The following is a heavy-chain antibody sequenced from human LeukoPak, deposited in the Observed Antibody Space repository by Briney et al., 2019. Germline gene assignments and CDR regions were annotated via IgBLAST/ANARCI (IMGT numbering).Heavy chain of an antibody. D-gene: IGHD4-17*01. V-gene: IGHV3-33*01. J-gene: IGHJ5*02. CDR3: ARGTTVTDNWFDP. CDR1: GFTFSSYG. CDR2: IWYDGSNK. Sequence: GGSLRLPCAASGFTFSSYGMHWVRQAPGKGLEWVAVIWYDGSNKYYADSVKGRFTISRDNSKNTLYLQMNSLRAEDTAVYYCARGTTVTDNWFDPWGQGTLVTVSS.